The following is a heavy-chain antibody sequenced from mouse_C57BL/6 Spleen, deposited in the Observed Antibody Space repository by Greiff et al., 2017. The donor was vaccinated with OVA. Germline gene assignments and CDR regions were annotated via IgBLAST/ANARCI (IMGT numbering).Heavy chain of an antibody. CDR2: INPSNGGT. Sequence: QVQLQQSGTELVKPGASVKLSCKASGYTFTSYWMHWVKQRPGQGLEWIGNINPSNGGTNYNEKFKSKATLTVDKSSSTAYMQLSSLTSEDSAVYYCAVYDYDGDWFAYWGQGTLVTVSA. D-gene: IGHD2-4*01. CDR1: GYTFTSYW. J-gene: IGHJ3*01. CDR3: AVYDYDGDWFAY. V-gene: IGHV1-53*01.